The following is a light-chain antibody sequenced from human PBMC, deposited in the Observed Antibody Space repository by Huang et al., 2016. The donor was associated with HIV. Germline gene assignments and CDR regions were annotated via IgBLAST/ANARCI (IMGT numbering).Light chain of an antibody. Sequence: IVLTQSPGTLSLSPGERATLSCRASQSVTNNYVAWYQQRPGQAPRLLIYGASNRATDIPDRFGGSGSGRDFTLTISRLEPEDFAVYYCQQYFNSPRTFGQGTKVEIK. J-gene: IGKJ1*01. V-gene: IGKV3-20*01. CDR2: GAS. CDR1: QSVTNNY. CDR3: QQYFNSPRT.